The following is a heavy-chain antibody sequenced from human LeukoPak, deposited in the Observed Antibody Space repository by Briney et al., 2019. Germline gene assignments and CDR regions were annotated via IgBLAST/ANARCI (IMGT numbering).Heavy chain of an antibody. Sequence: PGRSLRLSCAASGFTFSSYGMHWVRQAPGKGLEWVAVICYDGSNKYYADSVKGRFTISRDNSKNTLYLQMNSPRAEDTAVYYCARDGPDYYGSGSYFSPFDYWGQGTLVTVSS. V-gene: IGHV3-33*01. J-gene: IGHJ4*02. D-gene: IGHD3-10*01. CDR3: ARDGPDYYGSGSYFSPFDY. CDR2: ICYDGSNK. CDR1: GFTFSSYG.